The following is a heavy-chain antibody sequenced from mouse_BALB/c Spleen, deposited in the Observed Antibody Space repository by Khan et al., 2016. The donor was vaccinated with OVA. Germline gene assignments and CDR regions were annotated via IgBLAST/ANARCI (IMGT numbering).Heavy chain of an antibody. Sequence: VQLKQSGAELVRPGASVKLSCKPSGYIFTSYWLHWVKQRSGQGLVWFARIYPGTDNTYYNEKLKDKVTLTADKSSSTVYMQLSSLKSEDSAVYFCAREGALYYFDYWGQGTTLTVSA. CDR1: GYIFTSYW. J-gene: IGHJ2*01. CDR2: IYPGTDNT. D-gene: IGHD3-1*01. CDR3: AREGALYYFDY. V-gene: IGHV1-76*01.